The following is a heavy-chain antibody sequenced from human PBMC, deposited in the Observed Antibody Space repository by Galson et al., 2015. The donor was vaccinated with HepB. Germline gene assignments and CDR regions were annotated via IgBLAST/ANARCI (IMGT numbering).Heavy chain of an antibody. V-gene: IGHV3-11*06. CDR1: GFTFSDYY. J-gene: IGHJ4*02. CDR3: ARGGYCSRTSCYGLADY. Sequence: SLRLSCAASGFTFSDYYMSWIRQAPGKGLEWVSYISSSSSYTNYADSVKGRFTISRDNAKISLYLQMNSLRAEDTAVYYCARGGYCSRTSCYGLADYWGQGTLVTVSS. D-gene: IGHD2-2*01. CDR2: ISSSSSYT.